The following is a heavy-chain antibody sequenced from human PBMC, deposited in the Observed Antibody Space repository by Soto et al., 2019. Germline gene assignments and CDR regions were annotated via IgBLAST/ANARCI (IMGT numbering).Heavy chain of an antibody. Sequence: GGSLRLSCVASGFTFSSYGMHWVRQAPGKGLECVAIILYDGSNTYYADSVKGRFTISRDNSKNTLYLQMNSLRAEDTSVYYCAKEGGLSGSYYISSSYYFDYWGQGTLVTVSS. J-gene: IGHJ4*02. CDR3: AKEGGLSGSYYISSSYYFDY. D-gene: IGHD1-26*01. V-gene: IGHV3-30*18. CDR2: ILYDGSNT. CDR1: GFTFSSYG.